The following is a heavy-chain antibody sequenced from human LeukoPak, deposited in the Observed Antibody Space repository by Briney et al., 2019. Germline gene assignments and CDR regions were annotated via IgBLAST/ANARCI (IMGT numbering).Heavy chain of an antibody. CDR3: AREDDSSGYRSGAFDI. CDR1: GFTVSSNY. CDR2: IYSGGTT. V-gene: IGHV3-53*01. J-gene: IGHJ3*02. Sequence: GGSLRLSCAASGFTVSSNYMSWVRQAPGKGLEWVSVIYSGGTTYYADSVKGRFTISRDNSKNTLYLQMNSLRAEDTAVYYCAREDDSSGYRSGAFDIWGQGTLVTVSS. D-gene: IGHD3-22*01.